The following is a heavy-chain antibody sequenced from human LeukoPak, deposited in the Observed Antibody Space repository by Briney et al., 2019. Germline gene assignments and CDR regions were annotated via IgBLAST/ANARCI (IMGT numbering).Heavy chain of an antibody. CDR2: IYYSGYT. CDR1: GGSISSYY. CDR3: ASFITMVRGAISGGY. D-gene: IGHD3-10*01. V-gene: IGHV4-59*12. Sequence: SETLSLTCTVSGGSISSYYWSWIRQPPGKGLEWIGYIYYSGYTDYNPSLKSRVTISVDTSKNQFSLKLSSVTAADTAVYYCASFITMVRGAISGGYWGQGTLVTVSS. J-gene: IGHJ4*02.